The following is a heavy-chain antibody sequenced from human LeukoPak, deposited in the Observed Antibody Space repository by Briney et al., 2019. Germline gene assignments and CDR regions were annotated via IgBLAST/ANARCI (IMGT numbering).Heavy chain of an antibody. CDR2: IWYDGSNK. Sequence: GRSLRLSCAASGFAFSTYGMHWVRQAQGKGLEWVAVIWYDGSNKYYADSVKGRFTISRDNSKNTLYLQMNRLRAEDTAVYYCARVMQMAADYWGQGTLVTVSS. V-gene: IGHV3-33*01. D-gene: IGHD5-24*01. J-gene: IGHJ4*02. CDR3: ARVMQMAADY. CDR1: GFAFSTYG.